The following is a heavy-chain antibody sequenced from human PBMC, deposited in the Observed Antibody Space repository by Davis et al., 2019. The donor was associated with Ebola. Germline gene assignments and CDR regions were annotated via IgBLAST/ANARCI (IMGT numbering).Heavy chain of an antibody. D-gene: IGHD3-10*01. CDR1: GFTFSSYG. V-gene: IGHV3-30*02. CDR3: ARGSMGFGELLYRGGYFDY. CDR2: LRYDGSNK. J-gene: IGHJ4*02. Sequence: GGSLRLSCAASGFTFSSYGMHWVRQAPGKGLEWVAFLRYDGSNKYYADSVKGRFTISRDNSKNTLYLQMNSLRAEDTAVYYCARGSMGFGELLYRGGYFDYWGQGTLVTVSS.